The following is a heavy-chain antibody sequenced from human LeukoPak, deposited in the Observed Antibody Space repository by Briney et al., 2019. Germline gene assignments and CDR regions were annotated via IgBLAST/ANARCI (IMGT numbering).Heavy chain of an antibody. CDR1: GFTVSSNY. Sequence: GGSLRLSCAASGFTVSSNYMSWVRQAPGKGLEWVSVIYSGGSTYYADSVKGRFTISRDNSKNTLYLQMNSLRAEDTAVYYCARGPSFGNSSWYWKYWGQGTLVTVSS. CDR2: IYSGGST. D-gene: IGHD6-13*01. J-gene: IGHJ4*02. CDR3: ARGPSFGNSSWYWKY. V-gene: IGHV3-66*02.